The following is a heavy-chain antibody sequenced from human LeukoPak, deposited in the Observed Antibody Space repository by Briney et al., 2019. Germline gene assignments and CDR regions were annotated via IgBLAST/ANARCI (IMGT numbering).Heavy chain of an antibody. CDR2: INPNSGGT. Sequence: GASVKVSCKASGYTFTSYDINWVRQAPGQGLEWMGWINPNSGGTNSAQKFQGRVTMTRDTSISTAYMDLSRLRSDDTAVYYCARAGVWDYSDSSGYHNAAFDIWGQGTMVTVSS. J-gene: IGHJ3*02. D-gene: IGHD3-22*01. V-gene: IGHV1-2*02. CDR3: ARAGVWDYSDSSGYHNAAFDI. CDR1: GYTFTSYD.